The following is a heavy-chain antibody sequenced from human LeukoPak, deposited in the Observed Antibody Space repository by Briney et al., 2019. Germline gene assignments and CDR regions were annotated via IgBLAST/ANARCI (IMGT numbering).Heavy chain of an antibody. CDR2: INPNSGGT. Sequence: ASVKVSCKASGYTFTGYYMHWVRQAPGQGLEWMGWINPNSGGTNYAQKFQGRVTMTRDTSISTAYMELSRLRSDDTAVYYCARVRVEAYYDSSGYLRDPAQRQDAFNIWGQGTMVTVSS. CDR3: ARVRVEAYYDSSGYLRDPAQRQDAFNI. CDR1: GYTFTGYY. J-gene: IGHJ3*02. D-gene: IGHD3-22*01. V-gene: IGHV1-2*02.